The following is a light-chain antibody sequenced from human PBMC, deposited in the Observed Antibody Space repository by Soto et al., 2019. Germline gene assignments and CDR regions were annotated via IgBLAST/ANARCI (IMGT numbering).Light chain of an antibody. CDR1: QSISTW. CDR2: KAS. J-gene: IGKJ4*01. Sequence: DIQVTQSPSTLSASVGDRVTITCRASQSISTWLAWYQEKPGKAPKLLIYKASSLESGVPSRFSGSGSGTEFTLTISSLQPDDVGSYYCQQYKSYPLTFGGGTKVEIK. CDR3: QQYKSYPLT. V-gene: IGKV1-5*03.